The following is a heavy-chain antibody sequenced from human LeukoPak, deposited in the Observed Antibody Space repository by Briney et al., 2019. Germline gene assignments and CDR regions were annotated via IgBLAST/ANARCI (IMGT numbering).Heavy chain of an antibody. CDR1: GFTFNSYS. D-gene: IGHD3-22*01. CDR3: ARDGPDSSNDY. V-gene: IGHV3-48*02. Sequence: GGSLRLSCAASGFTFNSYSMNWFRQAPGKGLEWVSYVSSVSSSMYYADSEKGRFTISRDNAKNLLYLQMNSLRDDDTAVYYCARDGPDSSNDYWGQGTLVTVSS. J-gene: IGHJ4*02. CDR2: VSSVSSSM.